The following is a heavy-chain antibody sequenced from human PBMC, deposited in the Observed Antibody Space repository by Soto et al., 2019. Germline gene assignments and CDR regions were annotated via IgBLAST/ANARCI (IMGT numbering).Heavy chain of an antibody. Sequence: QVQLVESGGGVVQPGRSLRLSCAASGFVFSTYAMHWVRQAPGKGLEWVAVMSYDGSNKYYADSVKGRFTISSDNSKNTLYLQMNSLRAEDTAVYYCAKDSYGYYYWYFEFWGRGTLVTVSS. J-gene: IGHJ2*01. D-gene: IGHD5-18*01. CDR1: GFVFSTYA. CDR2: MSYDGSNK. V-gene: IGHV3-30-3*02. CDR3: AKDSYGYYYWYFEF.